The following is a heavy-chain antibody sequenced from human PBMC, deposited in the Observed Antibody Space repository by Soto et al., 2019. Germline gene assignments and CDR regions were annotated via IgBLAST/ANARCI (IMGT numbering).Heavy chain of an antibody. D-gene: IGHD2-21*02. J-gene: IGHJ6*02. CDR1: GGTFSSYA. CDR2: IIPIFGTA. CDR3: ARCSPVVVTATNYYYYYGMDV. Sequence: GASVKVSCKASGGTFSSYAISWVRQAPGQGLEWMGGIIPIFGTANYAQKFQGRVTITADESTSTAYMELSSLRSEDTAVYYCARCSPVVVTATNYYYYYGMDVWGQGTTVTVSS. V-gene: IGHV1-69*13.